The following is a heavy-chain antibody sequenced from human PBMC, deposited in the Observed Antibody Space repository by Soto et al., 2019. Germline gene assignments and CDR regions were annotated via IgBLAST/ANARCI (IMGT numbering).Heavy chain of an antibody. J-gene: IGHJ4*02. V-gene: IGHV4-30-4*01. CDR2: IYYSGST. Sequence: KASETLSLTCTVSGGSISSGDYYWSWIRKPPGKGLEWIGYIYYSGSTYYNPSLKSRVTISVDTSKNQFSLKLSSVTAADTAVYYCARDRGDSSGYPKYYFDYWGQGTLVTVSS. D-gene: IGHD3-22*01. CDR1: GGSISSGDYY. CDR3: ARDRGDSSGYPKYYFDY.